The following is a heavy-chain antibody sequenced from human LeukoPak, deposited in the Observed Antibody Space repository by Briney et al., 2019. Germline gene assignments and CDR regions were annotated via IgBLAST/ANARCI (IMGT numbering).Heavy chain of an antibody. D-gene: IGHD4-23*01. CDR3: ARDTLEYSNSPDALDI. Sequence: GGSLRLSCAASGFTFSAYEMNWVRHAPGKGLEWVSYIGSSGSTVYYADSVKGRFTISRDNAKNSLYMQMESLRDEDTAIYYCARDTLEYSNSPDALDIWGQGTMVTVSS. V-gene: IGHV3-48*03. CDR1: GFTFSAYE. J-gene: IGHJ3*02. CDR2: IGSSGSTV.